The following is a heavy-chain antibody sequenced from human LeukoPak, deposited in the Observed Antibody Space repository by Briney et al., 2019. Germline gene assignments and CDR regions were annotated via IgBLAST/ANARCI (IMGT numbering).Heavy chain of an antibody. CDR3: WRSSPATAY. V-gene: IGHV4-4*07. CDR1: GGSIISYY. D-gene: IGHD6-19*01. Sequence: SETLSLTCTVSGGSIISYYWSWIRQPAGKGLEWIWRVYTDGTTSYNPSLKSRVTISVDTSKNQFSLKRKSVTSAETALYYFWRSSPATAYWGQGTLVTAPS. J-gene: IGHJ4*02. CDR2: VYTDGTT.